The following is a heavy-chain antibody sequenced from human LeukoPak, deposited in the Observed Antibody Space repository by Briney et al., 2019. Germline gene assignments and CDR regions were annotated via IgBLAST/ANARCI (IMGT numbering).Heavy chain of an antibody. J-gene: IGHJ6*02. V-gene: IGHV7-4-1*02. Sequence: ASVKVSCKASGYPFTTYTLNWVRQAPGQGLEWMGWINTNTGNPTYAQGFTGRFVSSLDTSVSTAYLQISSLKAEDTAVYYCARYPPRRAVVAANYYYGMDVWGQGTTVTVSS. CDR2: INTNTGNP. CDR1: GYPFTTYT. CDR3: ARYPPRRAVVAANYYYGMDV. D-gene: IGHD2-15*01.